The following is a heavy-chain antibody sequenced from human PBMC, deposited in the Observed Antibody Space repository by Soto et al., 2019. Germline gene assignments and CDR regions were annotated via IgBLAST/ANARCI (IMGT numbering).Heavy chain of an antibody. CDR3: ARLGGITMVRGVLTAFDI. CDR1: GGSVRDHC. Sequence: LVPLCVTYSVSGGSVRDHCWRWIRQHPGKGLEWIAYIYYSGGTSYDPSLKSRLTASVDTSKNQFSLRLSSVTAADTAVYYCARLGGITMVRGVLTAFDIWGQGTMVTVSS. J-gene: IGHJ3*02. D-gene: IGHD3-10*01. V-gene: IGHV4-59*08. CDR2: IYYSGGT.